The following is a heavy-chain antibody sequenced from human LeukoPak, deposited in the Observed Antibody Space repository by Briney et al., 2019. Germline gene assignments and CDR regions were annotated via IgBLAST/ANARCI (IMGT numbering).Heavy chain of an antibody. Sequence: AGSLRLSCAASGFTFSSYWMSWVRQAPGKGLEWVANIKQDGGEKYYVDSVKGRFTISRDNAKNSLYLQMNSLRAEDTAVYYCARDRSAYYENYGNYYYGMDVWGQGTTVTVSS. CDR3: ARDRSAYYENYGNYYYGMDV. D-gene: IGHD3-22*01. V-gene: IGHV3-7*01. J-gene: IGHJ6*02. CDR1: GFTFSSYW. CDR2: IKQDGGEK.